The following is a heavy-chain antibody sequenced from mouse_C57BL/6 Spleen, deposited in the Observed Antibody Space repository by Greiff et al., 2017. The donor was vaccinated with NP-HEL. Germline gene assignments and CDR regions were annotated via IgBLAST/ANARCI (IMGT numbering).Heavy chain of an antibody. J-gene: IGHJ4*01. Sequence: EVQVVESGGGLVKPGGSLKLSCAASGFTFSDYGMHWVRQAPEKGLEWVAYISSGSSTIYYADTVKGRFTISRDNAKNTLFLQMTSLRSEDTAMYYCARPGYYGSSSFYAMDYWGQGTSVTVSS. V-gene: IGHV5-17*01. D-gene: IGHD1-1*01. CDR3: ARPGYYGSSSFYAMDY. CDR2: ISSGSSTI. CDR1: GFTFSDYG.